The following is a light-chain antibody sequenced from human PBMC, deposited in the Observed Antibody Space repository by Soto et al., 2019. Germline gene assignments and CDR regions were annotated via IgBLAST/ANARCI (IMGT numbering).Light chain of an antibody. CDR2: SND. J-gene: IGLJ2*01. CDR3: AAWDDSLNGV. CDR1: SSNIGSNT. V-gene: IGLV1-44*01. Sequence: QSVLTQPPSASGTPGQRVTISCSGSSSNIGSNTVTWYQQLPGAAPKLLIYSNDQRPSGVPYRFSGSKSGTSASLAISGLQSEDEADYYCAAWDDSLNGVFGGGTQLTVL.